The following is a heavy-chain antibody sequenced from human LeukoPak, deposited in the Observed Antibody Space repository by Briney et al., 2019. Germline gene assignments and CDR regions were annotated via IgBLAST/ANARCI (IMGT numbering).Heavy chain of an antibody. Sequence: GGSLRLSCIASGFTFSNYWMTWVRQTPGKGLEWVANIKLDGSEKYYVDSVKGRFTISRDNAQNSVYLQMNSLRVEDTALYYCARGGSEDTASDGDYWGQGTLVTVSS. V-gene: IGHV3-7*01. CDR3: ARGGSEDTASDGDY. CDR1: GFTFSNYW. D-gene: IGHD5-18*01. CDR2: IKLDGSEK. J-gene: IGHJ4*02.